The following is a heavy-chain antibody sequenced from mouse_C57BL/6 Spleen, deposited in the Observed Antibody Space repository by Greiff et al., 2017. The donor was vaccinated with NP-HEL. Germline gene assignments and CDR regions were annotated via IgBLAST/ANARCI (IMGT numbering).Heavy chain of an antibody. Sequence: VQLQESGAELVKPGASVKMSCKASGYTFTSYWITWVKQRPGQGLEWIGDIYPGSGSTNYNEKFKSKATLTVDTSSSTAYMQLSSLTSEDSAVYYCARNWDRYFDVWGTGTTVTVSS. CDR3: ARNWDRYFDV. D-gene: IGHD4-1*01. CDR1: GYTFTSYW. V-gene: IGHV1-55*01. CDR2: IYPGSGST. J-gene: IGHJ1*03.